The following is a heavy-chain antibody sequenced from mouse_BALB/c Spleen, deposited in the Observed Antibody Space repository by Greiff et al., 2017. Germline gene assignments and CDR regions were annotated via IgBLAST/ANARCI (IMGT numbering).Heavy chain of an antibody. J-gene: IGHJ4*01. CDR2: INPYNDGT. D-gene: IGHD4-1*01. CDR1: GYTFTSYV. Sequence: EVQLQQSGPELVKPGASVKMSCKASGYTFTSYVMHWVKQKPGQGLEWIGYINPYNDGTKYNEKFKGKATLTSDKSSSTAYMELSSLTSEDSAVYYCARSLGRGGYAMDYWGQGTSVTVSS. V-gene: IGHV1-14*01. CDR3: ARSLGRGGYAMDY.